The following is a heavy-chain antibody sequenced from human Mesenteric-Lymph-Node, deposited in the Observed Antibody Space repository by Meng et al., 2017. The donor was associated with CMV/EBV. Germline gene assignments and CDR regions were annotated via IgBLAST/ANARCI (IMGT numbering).Heavy chain of an antibody. J-gene: IGHJ5*02. CDR3: ARPLYRDGLYSSWFAP. D-gene: IGHD6-19*01. Sequence: GESLKISCAASGFTFDDYGMSWVRQAPGKGLEWVSGISASGDSTYSADSVRGRFTISRDNSKNTLYMQMNSLRVDDTALYYCARPLYRDGLYSSWFAPWGQGTLVTVSS. CDR2: ISASGDST. CDR1: GFTFDDYG. V-gene: IGHV3-23*01.